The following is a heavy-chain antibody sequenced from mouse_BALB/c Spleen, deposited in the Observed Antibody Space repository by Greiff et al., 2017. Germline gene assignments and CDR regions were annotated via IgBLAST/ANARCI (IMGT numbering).Heavy chain of an antibody. D-gene: IGHD2-4*01. CDR2: INSDGGST. J-gene: IGHJ3*01. CDR3: ASIYYDYDWFAY. Sequence: EVQGVESGAGLVQPGASLKLSCESNEYDFPSHYMSWVRKTPEKRLELVAAINSDGGSTYYPDTIERRFIISRDNTTRTLYLQMSSLTSEDTALYYCASIYYDYDWFAYWGQGTLVTVSA. CDR1: EYDFPSHY. V-gene: IGHV5-2*01.